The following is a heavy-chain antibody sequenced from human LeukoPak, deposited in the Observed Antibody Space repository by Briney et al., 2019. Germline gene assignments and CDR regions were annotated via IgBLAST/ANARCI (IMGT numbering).Heavy chain of an antibody. V-gene: IGHV4-39*07. CDR3: ARVVGSGWFVY. D-gene: IGHD6-19*01. CDR2: IYYSGST. J-gene: IGHJ5*01. Sequence: SETLSLTCTVSGGSISSSSYYWGWIRQPPGKGLEWIGSIYYSGSTYYNPSLKSRVTISVDTSKNQFSLKLGSVTAADTAVYYCARVVGSGWFVYWGQGTLVTVSS. CDR1: GGSISSSSYY.